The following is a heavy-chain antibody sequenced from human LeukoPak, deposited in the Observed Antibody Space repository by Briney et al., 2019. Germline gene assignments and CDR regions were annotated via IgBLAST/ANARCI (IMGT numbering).Heavy chain of an antibody. V-gene: IGHV3-33*06. J-gene: IGHJ4*02. CDR1: RFTFRNYG. CDR3: AKDPPLEWLLFDY. CDR2: IWYDGSNQ. Sequence: PGGSLRLSCAASRFTFRNYGMHWVRQAPGKGLEWVAVIWYDGSNQVYADSVKGRFTVSRDNSKNTLYLQMNSLRAEDTAVYYCAKDPPLEWLLFDYWGQGTLVTVSS. D-gene: IGHD3-3*01.